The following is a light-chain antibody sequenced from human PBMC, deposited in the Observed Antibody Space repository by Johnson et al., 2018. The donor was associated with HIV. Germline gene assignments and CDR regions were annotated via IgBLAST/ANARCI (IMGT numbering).Light chain of an antibody. CDR3: GTWASSRSVL. J-gene: IGLJ1*01. CDR2: EDN. CDR1: SSNIGNNY. Sequence: QSVLTQPPSVSAAPGQKVTISCSGSSSNIGNNYVSWYQQLPGTAPKLLIYEDNKRPSGIPDRFSGSKSGTSATLGITGLQTGDEADYYCGTWASSRSVLFGTGTKVTVL. V-gene: IGLV1-51*02.